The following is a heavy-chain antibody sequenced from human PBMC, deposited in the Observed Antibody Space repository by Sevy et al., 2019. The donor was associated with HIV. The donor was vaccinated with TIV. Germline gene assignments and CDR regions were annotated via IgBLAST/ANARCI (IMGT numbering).Heavy chain of an antibody. CDR1: GGSISSSSFY. D-gene: IGHD3-3*01. CDR2: VYYSGRT. V-gene: IGHV4-39*01. Sequence: SETLSLTCTVSGGSISSSSFYWGWIRQPPGKGLEWLGSVYYSGRTYYNPSLKSRVTISVDTSKNQLFLKLSSVTAADTAVYYCAKYYDSYYYYGMDVWGQGTTVTVSS. J-gene: IGHJ6*02. CDR3: AKYYDSYYYYGMDV.